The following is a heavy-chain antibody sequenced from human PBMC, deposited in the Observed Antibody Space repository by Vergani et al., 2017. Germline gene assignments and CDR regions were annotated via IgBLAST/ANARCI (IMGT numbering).Heavy chain of an antibody. CDR3: ARSYYDFWSGDYRV. CDR2: IIPIFGTT. CDR1: GGTFSSNS. Sequence: QGQLAQSGAEVKKPGSSVKVSCKASGGTFSSNSISWVRQAPGQGLEWMGRIIPIFGTTSYAQKFQGRVTITADESTSTAYMELSSLRSEDTAVYYCARSYYDFWSGDYRVWGQGTLVTVSS. D-gene: IGHD3-3*01. J-gene: IGHJ4*02. V-gene: IGHV1-69*13.